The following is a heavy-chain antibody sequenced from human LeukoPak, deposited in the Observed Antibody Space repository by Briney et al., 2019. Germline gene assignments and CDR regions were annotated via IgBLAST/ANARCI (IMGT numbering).Heavy chain of an antibody. D-gene: IGHD3-16*01. J-gene: IGHJ4*02. CDR2: IYTSGST. CDR3: ARGGVVTRVFDY. CDR1: GGSISSGSYY. Sequence: SETLSLTCTVSGGSISSGSYYWSWIRQPAGKGLEWIGRIYTSGSTNYNPSLKSRVTISVDTSKNQFSLKLSSVTAADTAVYYCARGGVVTRVFDYWGQGTLVTVSS. V-gene: IGHV4-61*02.